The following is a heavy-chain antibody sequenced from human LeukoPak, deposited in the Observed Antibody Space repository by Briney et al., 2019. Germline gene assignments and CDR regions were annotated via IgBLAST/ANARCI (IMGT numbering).Heavy chain of an antibody. V-gene: IGHV4-34*01. CDR3: ARGSLGIAAAGSYYYYGMDV. D-gene: IGHD6-13*01. J-gene: IGHJ6*02. Sequence: PSETLSLTCAVYGGSFSGYYWSWIRQPPGKGLEWIGEINHSGSTNYNPSLKSRVTISVDTSKNQFSLKLSSVTAADTAVYYCARGSLGIAAAGSYYYYGMDVRGQGTTVTVSS. CDR2: INHSGST. CDR1: GGSFSGYY.